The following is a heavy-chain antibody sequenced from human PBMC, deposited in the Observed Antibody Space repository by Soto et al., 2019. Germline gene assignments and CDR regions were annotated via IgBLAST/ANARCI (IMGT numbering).Heavy chain of an antibody. CDR3: ANDRPRRTSGYVFEY. Sequence: EVQLLESGGKLVQPGGSLTLSCAASGFTFSTYAMAWVRQAPGKGLEWVSGVSASGLNTDYADPVKGRFYISRDNSKNTVSLHMNSLRAEDTALYYCANDRPRRTSGYVFEYWVQGTPVTVSS. V-gene: IGHV3-23*01. CDR2: VSASGLNT. CDR1: GFTFSTYA. J-gene: IGHJ4*02. D-gene: IGHD5-18*01.